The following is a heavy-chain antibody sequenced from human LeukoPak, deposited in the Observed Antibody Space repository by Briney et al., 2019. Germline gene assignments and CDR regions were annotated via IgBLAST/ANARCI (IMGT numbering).Heavy chain of an antibody. D-gene: IGHD6-13*01. CDR2: INPSGGST. Sequence: GASVKVSSKASGYIFTGYYMHWMRQAPGQGLEWMGIINPSGGSTSYAQKFQGRVTMTRDTSTSTVYMELSSLRSEDTAVYYCARSPPSSWYYFDYWGQGTLVTVSS. CDR1: GYIFTGYY. J-gene: IGHJ4*02. V-gene: IGHV1-46*01. CDR3: ARSPPSSWYYFDY.